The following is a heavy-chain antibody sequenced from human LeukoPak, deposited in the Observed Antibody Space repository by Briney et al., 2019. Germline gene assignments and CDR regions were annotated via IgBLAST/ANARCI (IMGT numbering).Heavy chain of an antibody. CDR2: THGSEK. J-gene: IGHJ4*02. V-gene: IGHV3-7*03. CDR3: ARETPYGSLTFDY. Sequence: GGSLRLSCVASGFIFSNYWMSWVRQAPGKGLEWVANTHGSEKYYVDSVKGRFTISRDNAKNSLYLQMNSLRAEGTAMYYCARETPYGSLTFDYWGQGTLVTVSS. CDR1: GFIFSNYW. D-gene: IGHD3-10*01.